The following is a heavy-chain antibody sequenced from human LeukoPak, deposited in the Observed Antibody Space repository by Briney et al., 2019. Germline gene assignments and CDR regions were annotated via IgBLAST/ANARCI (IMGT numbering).Heavy chain of an antibody. CDR3: ARGPRTEWLRLGGIY. CDR1: GFTFSSYE. CDR2: ISSSGSTI. D-gene: IGHD5-12*01. Sequence: PGGSLRLSCAASGFTFSSYEMNWVRQAPGKGLEWVSYISSSGSTIYYADSVKGRFTISRDNAKNSLYLQMNSLRAEDTAVYYCARGPRTEWLRLGGIYWGQGTLVTVSS. J-gene: IGHJ4*02. V-gene: IGHV3-48*03.